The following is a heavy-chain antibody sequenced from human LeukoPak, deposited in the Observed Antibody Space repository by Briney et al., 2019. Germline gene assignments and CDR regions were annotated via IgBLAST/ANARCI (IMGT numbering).Heavy chain of an antibody. D-gene: IGHD6-19*01. CDR2: ISGRGGST. V-gene: IGHV3-23*01. Sequence: GGSLRLSCAASGFSFCSYAMSWVRQAPGKGLEWVSAISGRGGSTYYADSVKGRFTISRDNSKNTLYLQMNSLRAEDTAEYYCAKDRGSGWPQFDYWGQGTLVTVSS. J-gene: IGHJ4*02. CDR1: GFSFCSYA. CDR3: AKDRGSGWPQFDY.